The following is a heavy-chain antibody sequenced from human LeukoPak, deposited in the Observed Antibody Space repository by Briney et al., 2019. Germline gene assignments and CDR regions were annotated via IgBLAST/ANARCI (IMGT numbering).Heavy chain of an antibody. Sequence: PSETLSLTCTVSGGSVSFTTYYWGWIRQPPGKGLEWIGSIYYSGSTYYNPSLKSRVTISVDMSKDQFSLKLSSVTAADTAVYYCARRGPGRPLDFWGQGTLVTVSS. J-gene: IGHJ4*02. CDR1: GGSVSFTTYY. CDR3: ARRGPGRPLDF. V-gene: IGHV4-39*01. CDR2: IYYSGST. D-gene: IGHD3-16*01.